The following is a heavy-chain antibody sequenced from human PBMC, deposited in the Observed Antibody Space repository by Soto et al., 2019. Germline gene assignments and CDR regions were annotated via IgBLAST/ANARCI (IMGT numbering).Heavy chain of an antibody. J-gene: IGHJ6*02. CDR3: ARDRGGDYRDYYYGMDV. Sequence: GASVKVSCKASGGTFSSYAISWVRQAPGQGLEWMGWISAYNGNTNYAQKLQGRVTMTTDTSTSTAYMELRSLRSDDTAVYYCARDRGGDYRDYYYGMDVWGQGTTVTVSS. V-gene: IGHV1-18*01. CDR2: ISAYNGNT. D-gene: IGHD4-17*01. CDR1: GGTFSSYA.